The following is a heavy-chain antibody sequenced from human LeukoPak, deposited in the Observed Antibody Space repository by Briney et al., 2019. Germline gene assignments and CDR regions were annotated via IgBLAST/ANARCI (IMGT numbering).Heavy chain of an antibody. CDR3: AKDPGQWLVLGYYFDY. CDR2: IRYDGSNK. J-gene: IGHJ4*02. Sequence: GGSLRLSCAASGFTFSSYGMHWVRQAPGKGLEWVAFIRYDGSNKYYADSVKGRFTISRDNSKNTLYLQMNSLRAEDTAVYYCAKDPGQWLVLGYYFDYWGQGTLVTVSS. CDR1: GFTFSSYG. D-gene: IGHD6-19*01. V-gene: IGHV3-30*02.